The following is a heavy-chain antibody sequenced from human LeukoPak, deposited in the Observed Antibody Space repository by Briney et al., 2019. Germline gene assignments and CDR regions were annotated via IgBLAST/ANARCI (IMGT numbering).Heavy chain of an antibody. CDR1: GFTFSRYE. V-gene: IGHV3-48*03. J-gene: IGHJ4*02. CDR2: ISRSSDTI. Sequence: PGGSLRLSCAASGFTFSRYEMNWVRQAPGKGLEWVSYISRSSDTIYFADSVKGRFTISRDNAKNSLYLQMSSLRAEDTAVYYCARDYASDYWGQGTLVTVSS. D-gene: IGHD3-10*01. CDR3: ARDYASDY.